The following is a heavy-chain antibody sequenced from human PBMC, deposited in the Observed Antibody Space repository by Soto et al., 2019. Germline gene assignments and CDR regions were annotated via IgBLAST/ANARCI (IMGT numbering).Heavy chain of an antibody. D-gene: IGHD6-19*01. CDR1: GGSISSSSYY. CDR2: IYYSGST. J-gene: IGHJ4*02. CDR3: ARLYTGTPIIAVAGTTFDY. V-gene: IGHV4-39*01. Sequence: SETLSLTCTVSGGSISSSSYYWGWIRQPPGKGLEWIGSIYYSGSTYYNPSLKSRVTISVDTSKNQFSLKLSSVTAADTAVYYCARLYTGTPIIAVAGTTFDYWGQGTLVTVSS.